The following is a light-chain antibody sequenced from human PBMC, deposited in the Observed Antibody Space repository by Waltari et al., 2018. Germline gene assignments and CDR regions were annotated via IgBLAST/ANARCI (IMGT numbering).Light chain of an antibody. CDR2: EDI. Sequence: SNELTPPPSVSVSPGQTARITCSGDALPTQYASWYQQKSGQAPVLVIYEDITRPSGIPERFSGSSSGTVATLTISGAQVEDEADYYCHSLNSVGNGYVFGTGTKFTVL. V-gene: IGLV3-10*01. J-gene: IGLJ1*01. CDR1: ALPTQY. CDR3: HSLNSVGNGYV.